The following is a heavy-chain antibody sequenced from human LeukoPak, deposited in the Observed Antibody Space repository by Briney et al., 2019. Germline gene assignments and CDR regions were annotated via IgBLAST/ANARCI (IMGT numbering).Heavy chain of an antibody. Sequence: GGSLRLSCAASGFSFSSYNMNRVSQAPGKGPEWVSSITSSSSYIYYADSVKGRFTISRDNAKNSLYLQMDSLRVEDTAVYYCARDPYSGSYGPYYYYYMDVWGKGTTVTISS. CDR1: GFSFSSYN. J-gene: IGHJ6*03. CDR2: ITSSSSYI. CDR3: ARDPYSGSYGPYYYYYMDV. V-gene: IGHV3-21*06. D-gene: IGHD1-26*01.